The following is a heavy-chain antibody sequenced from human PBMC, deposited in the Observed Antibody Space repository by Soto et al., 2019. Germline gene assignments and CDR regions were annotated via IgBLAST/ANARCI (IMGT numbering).Heavy chain of an antibody. J-gene: IGHJ6*03. CDR2: IGTAGDT. CDR3: ARAAGPGTTGTTRYYYYMDV. V-gene: IGHV3-13*01. Sequence: EVQLVESGGGLVQPGGSLRLSCAASGFTFSSYDMHWVRQATGKGLEWVSAIGTAGDTYYPGSVKGRFTISRENAKNSLYLQMNSLRAGDTAVYYCARAAGPGTTGTTRYYYYMDVWAKGTTVTVSS. CDR1: GFTFSSYD. D-gene: IGHD1-1*01.